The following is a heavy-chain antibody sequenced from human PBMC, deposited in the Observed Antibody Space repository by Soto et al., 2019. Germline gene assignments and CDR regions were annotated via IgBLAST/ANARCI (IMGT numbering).Heavy chain of an antibody. D-gene: IGHD3-9*01. CDR1: GFTFSNAW. CDR3: TTAESGGILTGYSRTGFDY. J-gene: IGHJ4*02. Sequence: GGSLRLSCAASGFTFSNAWMNWVRQAPGKGLEWVGRIKSKTDGGTTDYAAPVKGRFTISRDDSKNTLYLQMNSLKTEDTAVYYCTTAESGGILTGYSRTGFDYWGQGTLVTVSS. CDR2: IKSKTDGGTT. V-gene: IGHV3-15*07.